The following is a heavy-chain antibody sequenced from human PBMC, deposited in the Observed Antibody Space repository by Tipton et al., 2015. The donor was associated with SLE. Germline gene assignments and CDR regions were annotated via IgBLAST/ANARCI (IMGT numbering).Heavy chain of an antibody. Sequence: TLSLTCAVYGGSFSGYYWSWIRQPPGKGLEWIGEINHSGSTNYNPSLKSRVTISVDTSKNQFSLKLSSVTAADTAVYYCAREEAIAVAGGGAFDIWGQGTMVTVSS. CDR1: GGSFSGYY. CDR2: INHSGST. V-gene: IGHV4-34*01. CDR3: AREEAIAVAGGGAFDI. D-gene: IGHD6-19*01. J-gene: IGHJ3*02.